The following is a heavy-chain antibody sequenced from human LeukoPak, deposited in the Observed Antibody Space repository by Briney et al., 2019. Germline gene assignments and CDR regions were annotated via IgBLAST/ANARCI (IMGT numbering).Heavy chain of an antibody. J-gene: IGHJ2*01. CDR2: IYYSGST. CDR3: ARNALYWYFDL. Sequence: SETLSLTCTVSGGSISSYYWSWIRQPPGKGLEWIGYIYYSGSTNYNPSLKSRVTISVDTSKNQFSLKLRSVTAADTAVYYCARNALYWYFDLWGRGTLVTVSS. V-gene: IGHV4-59*08. CDR1: GGSISSYY.